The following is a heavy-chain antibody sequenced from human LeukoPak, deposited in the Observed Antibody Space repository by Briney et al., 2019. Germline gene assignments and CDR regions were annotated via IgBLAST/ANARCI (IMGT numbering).Heavy chain of an antibody. CDR1: GFTFSSYA. J-gene: IGHJ3*02. V-gene: IGHV3-48*03. Sequence: GGSLRLSCAASGFTFSSYAMNWVRQAPGKGLEWVSYISSGGSTVYYADSVKGRFTISRDNAKNSLYLQMNSLRAEDTAVYYCARVIIVGATGIWGQGTMVTVSS. D-gene: IGHD1-26*01. CDR2: ISSGGSTV. CDR3: ARVIIVGATGI.